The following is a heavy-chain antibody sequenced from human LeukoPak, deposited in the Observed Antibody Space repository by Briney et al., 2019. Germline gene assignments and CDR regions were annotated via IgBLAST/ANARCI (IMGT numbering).Heavy chain of an antibody. V-gene: IGHV3-33*01. J-gene: IGHJ4*02. D-gene: IGHD3-9*01. CDR2: IWYDGSNK. CDR3: VRAYDILTGPEY. CDR1: GFTFSRYG. Sequence: PGGSLRLSCAASGFTFSRYGTHWVRQAPGKGLEWVAVIWYDGSNKYYADSVKGRFTISRDNSKNMLYLQMNSPSAEDTAVYYCVRAYDILTGPEYWGQGTLVTVSS.